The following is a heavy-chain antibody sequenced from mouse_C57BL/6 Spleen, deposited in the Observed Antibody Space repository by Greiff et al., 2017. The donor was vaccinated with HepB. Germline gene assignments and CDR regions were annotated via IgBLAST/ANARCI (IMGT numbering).Heavy chain of an antibody. D-gene: IGHD5-1*01. CDR1: GFTFSDAW. CDR2: IRNKANNNAT. CDR3: TRPLTSHFDY. J-gene: IGHJ2*01. V-gene: IGHV6-6*01. Sequence: EVKLMESGGGLVQPGGSMKLSCAASGFTFSDAWMDWVRQSPEKGLEWVAEIRNKANNNATYYAESVKGRFTISRDDSKSSVYLQMNSLRAEDTGIYYCTRPLTSHFDYWGQGTTLTVSS.